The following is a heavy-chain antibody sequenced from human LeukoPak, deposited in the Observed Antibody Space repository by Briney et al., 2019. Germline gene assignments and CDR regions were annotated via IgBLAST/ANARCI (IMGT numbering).Heavy chain of an antibody. CDR1: GGSIGSYY. D-gene: IGHD4-17*01. J-gene: IGHJ4*02. CDR3: ARGTTVTTWDY. CDR2: IYYSGST. V-gene: IGHV4-59*01. Sequence: SETLSLTCTVSGGSIGSYYWSWIRQPPGKGLEWIGYIYYSGSTNYNPSLKSRVTISVDTSKNQFSLKLSSVTAADTAVYYCARGTTVTTWDYWGQGTLVTVSS.